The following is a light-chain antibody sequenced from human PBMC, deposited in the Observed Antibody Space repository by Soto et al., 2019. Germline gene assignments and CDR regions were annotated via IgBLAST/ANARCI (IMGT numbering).Light chain of an antibody. CDR1: QSVNNY. Sequence: EIVLTQSPATLSLSPGERATLSCRASQSVNNYLAWYQQKPGQAPRLLIFDASNRAAGIPARFSGSGSGTDFTLTISSQEPEDFAVYYCLQRSSWYTFGQGTKLEIK. V-gene: IGKV3-11*01. CDR3: LQRSSWYT. CDR2: DAS. J-gene: IGKJ2*01.